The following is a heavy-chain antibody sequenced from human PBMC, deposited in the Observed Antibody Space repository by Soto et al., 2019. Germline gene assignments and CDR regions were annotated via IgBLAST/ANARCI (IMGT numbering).Heavy chain of an antibody. CDR1: SGSISSSNW. V-gene: IGHV4-4*02. CDR3: ARVIGGAVTTWFDP. J-gene: IGHJ5*02. D-gene: IGHD4-17*01. CDR2: IYHSGST. Sequence: LSLTCAVSSGSISSSNWWSWVRQPPGKGLEWIGEIYHSGSTNYNPPLKSRVTISVDKSKNQFSLKLSSVTAADTAVYYCARVIGGAVTTWFDPWGQGTLVTVSS.